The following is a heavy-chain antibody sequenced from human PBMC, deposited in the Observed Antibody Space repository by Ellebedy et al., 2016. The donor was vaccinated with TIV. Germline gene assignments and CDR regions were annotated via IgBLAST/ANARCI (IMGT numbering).Heavy chain of an antibody. V-gene: IGHV4-31*03. D-gene: IGHD2-21*01. CDR2: IYYNGNT. CDR3: ARGVVVVAPNVNWFDP. Sequence: SETLSLXXTVSGSSSTTAAFSLSCFRHPPGSALEWIASIYYNGNTFYTPSLGSRVTISLDTSTNQFSLRLSSVTAADTAVYFCARGVVVVAPNVNWFDPWGQGTLVTVSS. J-gene: IGHJ5*02. CDR1: GSSSTTAAFS.